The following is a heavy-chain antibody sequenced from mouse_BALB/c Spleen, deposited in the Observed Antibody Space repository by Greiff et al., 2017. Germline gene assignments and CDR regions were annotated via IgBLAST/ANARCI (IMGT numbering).Heavy chain of an antibody. D-gene: IGHD2-4*01. CDR1: GFTFSSYA. CDR2: ISSGGST. Sequence: EVHLVESGGGLVKPGGSLKLSCAASGFTFSSYAMSWVRQTPEKRLEWVASISSGGSTYYPDSVKGRFTISRDNARNILYLQMSSLRSEDTAMYYCARVYDYDGGAMDYWGQGTSVTVSS. V-gene: IGHV5-6-5*01. J-gene: IGHJ4*01. CDR3: ARVYDYDGGAMDY.